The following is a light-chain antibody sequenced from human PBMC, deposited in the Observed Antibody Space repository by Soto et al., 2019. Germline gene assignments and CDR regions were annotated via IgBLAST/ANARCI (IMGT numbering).Light chain of an antibody. CDR1: QSVSSSY. Sequence: EIVLTQSAGTLSLSPGERATLSCRASQSVSSSYLGWYQQKPGQAPRLLIYGASSSATGIRDRFTGSWSRSDFTLTVTRLEPEDIALYYCQLCGNSPQSSFGQGTKVEIK. J-gene: IGKJ1*01. CDR3: QLCGNSPQSS. V-gene: IGKV3-20*01. CDR2: GAS.